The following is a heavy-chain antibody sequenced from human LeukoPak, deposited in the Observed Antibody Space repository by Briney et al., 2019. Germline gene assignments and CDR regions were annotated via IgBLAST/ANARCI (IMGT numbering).Heavy chain of an antibody. CDR1: GGSISGYY. CDR2: VYTSGST. Sequence: SETLSLTCTVSGGSISGYYWSWIRQPAGKGLEWLGRVYTSGSTNYNPSLKSRVTISMDTSKNHFSLKLSSVTAADTAVYYCARDGRQRITMDTGALDIWGQGTMVTVSS. D-gene: IGHD3-10*01. V-gene: IGHV4-4*07. CDR3: ARDGRQRITMDTGALDI. J-gene: IGHJ3*02.